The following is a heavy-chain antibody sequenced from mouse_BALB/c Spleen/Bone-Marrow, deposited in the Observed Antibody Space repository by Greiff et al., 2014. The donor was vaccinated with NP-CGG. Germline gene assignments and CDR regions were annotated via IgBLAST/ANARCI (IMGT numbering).Heavy chain of an antibody. J-gene: IGHJ3*01. CDR1: GFNIKDTY. V-gene: IGHV14-3*02. CDR3: AAYYYGSSQFAY. D-gene: IGHD1-1*01. CDR2: IDPANGNT. Sequence: VQLQQSGAELLKPGASIQLSCTASGFNIKDTYMHWGEQRPEQGLEGIGRIDPANGNTKYDPKFQGKASITADTSSNTAYLQLSSLTSEDTAVYYCAAYYYGSSQFAYWGQGTLVTVSA.